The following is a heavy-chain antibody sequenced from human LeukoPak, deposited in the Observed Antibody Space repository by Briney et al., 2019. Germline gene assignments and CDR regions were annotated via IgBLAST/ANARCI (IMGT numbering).Heavy chain of an antibody. J-gene: IGHJ4*02. CDR1: GFTFSSYA. Sequence: PGGSLRLSCAASGFTFSSYAMSWVRQAPGKGLEWVSAISGSGGSTYYADSVKGRFTISRDNSKNTLYLQMSSLRAEDTAVYYCAKTTYYDILTGYHLDYWGQGTLVTVSS. D-gene: IGHD3-9*01. CDR2: ISGSGGST. V-gene: IGHV3-23*01. CDR3: AKTTYYDILTGYHLDY.